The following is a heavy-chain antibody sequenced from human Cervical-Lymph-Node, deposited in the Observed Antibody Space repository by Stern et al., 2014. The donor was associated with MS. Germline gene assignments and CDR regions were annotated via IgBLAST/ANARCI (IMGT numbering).Heavy chain of an antibody. D-gene: IGHD2-15*01. CDR2: IIPIFGTT. Sequence: VQLLESGAEVKKPGSSVKVSCKAPGGTFSSYGISWVRQAPGQGLEWMGGIIPIFGTTNYAQKFQGRVTIIADESTTTVYMELSSLRSEDTAVYYCARDHCLHCSGGSCCGMDVWGQGTTVTVSS. V-gene: IGHV1-69*01. CDR3: ARDHCLHCSGGSCCGMDV. CDR1: GGTFSSYG. J-gene: IGHJ6*02.